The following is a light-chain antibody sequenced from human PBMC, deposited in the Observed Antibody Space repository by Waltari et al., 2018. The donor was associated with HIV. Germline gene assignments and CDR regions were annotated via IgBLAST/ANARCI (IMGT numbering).Light chain of an antibody. CDR3: QQYYSTPFT. J-gene: IGKJ4*01. V-gene: IGKV4-1*01. CDR1: QSVLYSSNNKNY. Sequence: DIVMTQSPDSLAVSLGARATINCKSSQSVLYSSNNKNYLAWYQQKPGQPPKLLIYWSSTRESGVPDRFSGSESGTDFTLTISSLQAEDVAVYYCQQYYSTPFTFGGGTKVEIK. CDR2: WSS.